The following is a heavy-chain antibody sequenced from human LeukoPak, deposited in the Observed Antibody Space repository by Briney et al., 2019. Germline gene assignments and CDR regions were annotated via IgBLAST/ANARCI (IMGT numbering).Heavy chain of an antibody. CDR1: GYTFTGYY. D-gene: IGHD3-22*01. V-gene: IGHV1-2*06. Sequence: ASVKVSCKASGYTFTGYYMHWVRQAPGQGLEWMGRIDPNSGGTNYAQKFQGRVTMTRDTSISTAYMELSRLRSDDTAVYYCARTSDYYDSSGYSMNDAFEIWGQGTMVTVSS. CDR2: IDPNSGGT. J-gene: IGHJ3*02. CDR3: ARTSDYYDSSGYSMNDAFEI.